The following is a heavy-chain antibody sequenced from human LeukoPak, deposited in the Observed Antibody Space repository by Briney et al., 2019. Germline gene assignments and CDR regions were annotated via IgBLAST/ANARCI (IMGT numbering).Heavy chain of an antibody. V-gene: IGHV3-7*03. Sequence: GGSLRLSCAASGFTFSSYWMTWVRQAPGKGLEWVANIKQDGSEKYYVDSVKGRITISRDNTKNSLYLQMNSLRAEDTAVYYCARTHPFDYWGQGALVTVSS. CDR1: GFTFSSYW. J-gene: IGHJ4*02. CDR2: IKQDGSEK. CDR3: ARTHPFDY.